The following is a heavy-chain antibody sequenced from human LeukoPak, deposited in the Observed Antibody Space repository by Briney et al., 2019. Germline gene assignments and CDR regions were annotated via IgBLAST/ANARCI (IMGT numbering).Heavy chain of an antibody. CDR3: ARWGNSNWWEHLGDY. CDR2: ISSHNGNT. Sequence: GASVKVSCKASGYTFTSHGFTWVRQAPGQGLEWMGWISSHNGNTNYAQKFQGRVTMTTDTSTDTAYMELRSLRSDDTAAYYCARWGNSNWWEHLGDYWGQGTLVTVSS. V-gene: IGHV1-18*01. CDR1: GYTFTSHG. D-gene: IGHD4-11*01. J-gene: IGHJ4*02.